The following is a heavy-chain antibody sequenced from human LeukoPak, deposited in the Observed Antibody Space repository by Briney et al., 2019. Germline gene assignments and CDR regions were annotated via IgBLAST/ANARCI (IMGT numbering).Heavy chain of an antibody. CDR1: GFTFTSSA. V-gene: IGHV1-58*01. Sequence: SVKVSCKASGFTFTSSAVQWVRQARGQRLEWIGCIVVGSGNTNYAQKFRERVTITRDMSTSTAYMELSSLRSEDTAVYYCGADSRRNYYGSGSYYIPYYYGMDVWGKGTTVTVSS. CDR3: GADSRRNYYGSGSYYIPYYYGMDV. CDR2: IVVGSGNT. J-gene: IGHJ6*04. D-gene: IGHD3-10*01.